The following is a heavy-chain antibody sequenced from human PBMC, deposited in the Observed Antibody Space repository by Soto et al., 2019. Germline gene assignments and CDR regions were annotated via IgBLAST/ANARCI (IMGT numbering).Heavy chain of an antibody. CDR2: ISYDGTTK. D-gene: IGHD3-10*01. V-gene: IGHV3-30*09. Sequence: QMQLVESGGAVVQPGRSLRLSCAASGFIFSSYSMHWVRQAPGKGLEWVGDISYDGTTKDYAEFVKGRFAISRDNSKNTLYLQMYSLRPEDTAMFYCVSLGGFGDLPLDNWGQGTLVTVSS. CDR3: VSLGGFGDLPLDN. J-gene: IGHJ4*02. CDR1: GFIFSSYS.